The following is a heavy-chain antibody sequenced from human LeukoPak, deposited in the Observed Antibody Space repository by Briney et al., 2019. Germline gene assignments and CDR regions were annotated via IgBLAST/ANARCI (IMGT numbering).Heavy chain of an antibody. CDR1: GFTFDDYG. D-gene: IGHD3-22*01. CDR3: ARDSYYYDSSGYYLSSFDY. J-gene: IGHJ4*02. Sequence: GGSLRLSCAASGFTFDDYGMSWVRQAPGKGLEWVSDINWNGGSTGYADSVKGRFTISRDNAKNSLYLQMNSLRAEDTALYYCARDSYYYDSSGYYLSSFDYWGQGTLVTVSS. CDR2: INWNGGST. V-gene: IGHV3-20*04.